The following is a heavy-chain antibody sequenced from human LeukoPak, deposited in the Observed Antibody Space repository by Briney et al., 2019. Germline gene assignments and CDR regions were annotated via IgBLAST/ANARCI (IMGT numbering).Heavy chain of an antibody. D-gene: IGHD1-1*01. CDR1: GFTFNRFG. CDR2: IWYDGSNK. Sequence: GGSLRLSCATSGFTFNRFGMHWVRQAPGKGLEWVAVIWYDGSNKDYADSVKGRFTISRDNSKNTLYLQMSGLRAEDTAVYYCATPAKIKGGTPPPPDYWGQGTLVTVTS. CDR3: ATPAKIKGGTPPPPDY. J-gene: IGHJ4*02. V-gene: IGHV3-33*01.